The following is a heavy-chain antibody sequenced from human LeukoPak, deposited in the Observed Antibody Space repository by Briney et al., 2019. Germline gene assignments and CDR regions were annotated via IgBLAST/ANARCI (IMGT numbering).Heavy chain of an antibody. J-gene: IGHJ4*02. D-gene: IGHD5-18*01. Sequence: PGGSLRLSCAASGFTFSSYAMSWVRQAPGKGLEWVANIKQDGSEKYYVDSVKGRFTISRDNAKNSLYLQMNSLRAEDTAVYYCASPRRRYRYFDYWGQGTLVTVSS. CDR3: ASPRRRYRYFDY. CDR1: GFTFSSYA. CDR2: IKQDGSEK. V-gene: IGHV3-7*01.